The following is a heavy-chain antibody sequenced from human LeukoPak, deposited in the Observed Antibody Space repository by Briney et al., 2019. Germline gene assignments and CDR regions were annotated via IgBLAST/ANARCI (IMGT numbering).Heavy chain of an antibody. D-gene: IGHD3-22*01. CDR1: SGSFSGYY. CDR2: INHSGST. Sequence: PSETLSLTCAVYSGSFSGYYWSWIRQPPGKGLEWIGEINHSGSTNYNPSLKSRVTISVDTSKNQFSLKLSSVTAADTAVYYCARCITMIADDWYFDLWGRGTLVTVSS. CDR3: ARCITMIADDWYFDL. J-gene: IGHJ2*01. V-gene: IGHV4-34*01.